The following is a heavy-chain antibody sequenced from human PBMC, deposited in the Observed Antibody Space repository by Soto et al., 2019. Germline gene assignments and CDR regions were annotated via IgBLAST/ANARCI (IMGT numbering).Heavy chain of an antibody. CDR1: RYTFTNYW. CDR3: ARCVFLTRIGFYIDF. Sequence: GESLKISCQGSRYTFTNYWIGWVRQRPGKGLEWMGIVYPSDSDARYTPAFQGRVTISADKSINTAYLQWSRLEASDTAIYYCARCVFLTRIGFYIDFWGLGTLVTVSS. CDR2: VYPSDSDA. J-gene: IGHJ4*02. V-gene: IGHV5-51*01. D-gene: IGHD3-9*01.